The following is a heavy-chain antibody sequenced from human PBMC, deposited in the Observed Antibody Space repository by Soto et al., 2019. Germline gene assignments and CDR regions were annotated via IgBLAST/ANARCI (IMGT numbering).Heavy chain of an antibody. Sequence: ASVKVSCKASGYTFTSYGISWVRQAPGQGLEWMGWISAYNGNTNYAQKLQGRVTMTTDTSTSTAYMELRSLRSDDTAVYYCARSYDEGNQKHYYYYYYMDVWGKGTTVTVSS. J-gene: IGHJ6*03. V-gene: IGHV1-18*01. CDR2: ISAYNGNT. CDR1: GYTFTSYG. D-gene: IGHD5-12*01. CDR3: ARSYDEGNQKHYYYYYYMDV.